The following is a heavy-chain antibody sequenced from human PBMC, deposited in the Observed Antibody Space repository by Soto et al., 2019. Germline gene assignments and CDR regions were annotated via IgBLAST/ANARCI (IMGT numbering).Heavy chain of an antibody. CDR3: ASLSPLLRYFDWSYYYYYGMDV. D-gene: IGHD3-9*01. J-gene: IGHJ6*02. V-gene: IGHV1-69*13. CDR1: GGTFSSYA. CDR2: IIPIFGTA. Sequence: ASVKVSCKASGGTFSSYAISWVRQAPGQGLEWMGGIIPIFGTANYAQKFQGRVTITADESTSTAYMELSSLRSEDTAVYYCASLSPLLRYFDWSYYYYYGMDVWGQGTTVTVSS.